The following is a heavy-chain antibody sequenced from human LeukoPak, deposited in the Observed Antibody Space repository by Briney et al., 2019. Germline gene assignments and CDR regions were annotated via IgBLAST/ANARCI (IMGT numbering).Heavy chain of an antibody. J-gene: IGHJ4*02. CDR2: MEISGIT. D-gene: IGHD2-2*03. V-gene: IGHV4-61*02. CDR3: ARYSGIGYGMFYFVY. Sequence: SETLSLTCSVSGFPISSSDYFWSWVRPPAGKGLEWIGRMEISGITNYNPALRGRVTLSLDTSKNQFSLELRSVTAADRAVYYCARYSGIGYGMFYFVYWSQGTLVTVSS. CDR1: GFPISSSDYF.